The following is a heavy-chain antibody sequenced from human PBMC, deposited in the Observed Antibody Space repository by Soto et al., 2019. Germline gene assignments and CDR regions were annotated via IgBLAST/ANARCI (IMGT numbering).Heavy chain of an antibody. J-gene: IGHJ3*01. D-gene: IGHD3-10*01. CDR2: INSNNGAT. Sequence: QMHLVQSGAEVKKPGASVKVSCKTSGYTFSGYYMNWVRQAPGQGLEWMGWINSNNGATHYAQKFQGRVTMTRDTSVSTVYMELSTLTSDDTAVYFCARKKQLWSHYGLDFWGQGTMVTVSS. V-gene: IGHV1-2*02. CDR1: GYTFSGYY. CDR3: ARKKQLWSHYGLDF.